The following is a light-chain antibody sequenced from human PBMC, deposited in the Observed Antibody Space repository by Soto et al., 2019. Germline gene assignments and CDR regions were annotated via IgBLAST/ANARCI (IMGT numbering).Light chain of an antibody. CDR2: AAS. CDR3: QQYNRWPLIT. V-gene: IGKV1-39*01. Sequence: DIQMTQSPSSLSASVGDRVTITCRASQSISSYLNWYQQKPGKAPQLLIYAASSLQSGVPSRFSGSGSGTDFTLTISSLQSADFALYYCQQYNRWPLITFGQGTRLEIK. J-gene: IGKJ5*01. CDR1: QSISSY.